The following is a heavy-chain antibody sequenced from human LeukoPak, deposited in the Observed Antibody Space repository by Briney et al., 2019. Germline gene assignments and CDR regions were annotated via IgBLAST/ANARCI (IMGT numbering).Heavy chain of an antibody. J-gene: IGHJ6*02. V-gene: IGHV1-2*02. CDR3: ARGHRIINGLDV. CDR2: IHPRSGET. Sequence: ASVKVSCKTSGYSFTAFYIHWVRQAPGQGLEWMGWIHPRSGETNYAYKFKGRVTMTRDTSISTAYMELTTLTSDDTAIYYCARGHRIINGLDVWGQGTTVIVSS. CDR1: GYSFTAFY.